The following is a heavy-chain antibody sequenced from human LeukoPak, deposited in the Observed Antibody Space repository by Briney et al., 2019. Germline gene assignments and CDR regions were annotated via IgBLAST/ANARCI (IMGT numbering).Heavy chain of an antibody. CDR3: AKNEPDYIWGSYLDY. J-gene: IGHJ4*02. D-gene: IGHD3-16*01. Sequence: DSVKGRFTISRDNSNNTLYLEMNSLRAEDTAVYYCAKNEPDYIWGSYLDYWGQGTLVTVSS. V-gene: IGHV3-30*02.